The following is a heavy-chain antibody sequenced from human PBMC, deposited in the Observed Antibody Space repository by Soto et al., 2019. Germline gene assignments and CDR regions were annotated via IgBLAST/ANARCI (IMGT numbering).Heavy chain of an antibody. J-gene: IGHJ4*02. CDR2: IYHSGST. CDR3: ASSYSNYRYYFDY. CDR1: GGSISSGCYS. V-gene: IGHV4-30-2*01. Sequence: SETLSLTCAGSGGSISSGCYSWSWIRQPPGKGLEWIGYIYHSGSTYYNPSLKSRVTISVDRSKNQFSLKLSSVTAADTAVYYCASSYSNYRYYFDYWGQGTLVTVSS. D-gene: IGHD4-4*01.